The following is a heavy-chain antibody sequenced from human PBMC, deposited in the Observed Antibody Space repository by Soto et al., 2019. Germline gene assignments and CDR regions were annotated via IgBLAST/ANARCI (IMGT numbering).Heavy chain of an antibody. Sequence: PSETLSLTCTASGASISSYYWNWIRQPPGKGLEWIGYIYNSGSTKYNPSLKSRVTISVDPSKNQLSLKVSSVTAADTAVYYCAHGDSLGHLDYWGQGTLVTVSS. J-gene: IGHJ4*02. CDR2: IYNSGST. V-gene: IGHV4-59*01. CDR1: GASISSYY. CDR3: AHGDSLGHLDY.